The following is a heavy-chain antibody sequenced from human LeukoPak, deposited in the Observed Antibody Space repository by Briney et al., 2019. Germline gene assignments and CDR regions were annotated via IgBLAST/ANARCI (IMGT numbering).Heavy chain of an antibody. V-gene: IGHV3-30*04. CDR3: AREYSSSWRRFDY. CDR2: ISYDGSNG. D-gene: IGHD6-13*01. CDR1: GFTFSSYA. J-gene: IGHJ4*02. Sequence: PGGSLRLSCAASGFTFSSYAMHWVRQAPGEGLEWVAVISYDGSNGYYADSVKGRFTISRDNSKNTLYLQMNSLRAEDTAVYNCAREYSSSWRRFDYWGQGTLVTVSS.